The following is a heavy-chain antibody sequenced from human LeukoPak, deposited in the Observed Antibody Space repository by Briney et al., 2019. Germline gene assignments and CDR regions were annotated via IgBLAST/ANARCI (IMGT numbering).Heavy chain of an antibody. Sequence: ASETLSLTCAVYGGSFSGYYWSWIRQPPRKGLEWIGEINHSGSTNYNPSLKSRGTISVDTSQNQFSLKLSSVTAADTAVYYCARDDTIFGWHYWGQGTLVTVSS. CDR3: ARDDTIFGWHY. D-gene: IGHD3-3*01. CDR2: INHSGST. V-gene: IGHV4-34*01. J-gene: IGHJ4*02. CDR1: GGSFSGYY.